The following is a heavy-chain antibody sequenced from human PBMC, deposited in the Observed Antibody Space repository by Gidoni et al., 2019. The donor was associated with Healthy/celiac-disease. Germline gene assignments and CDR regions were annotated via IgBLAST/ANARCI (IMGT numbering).Heavy chain of an antibody. Sequence: QVQLVESGGGVVQPGRSLRLSCAASGFTFSSYGMHWVRQAPGKGLEWVAVIWYDGSNKYYADSVKGRFTISRDNSKNTLYLQMSSLRAEDTAVYYCARDKFPGPYYYGMDVWGQGTTVTVSS. CDR1: GFTFSSYG. CDR2: IWYDGSNK. J-gene: IGHJ6*02. CDR3: ARDKFPGPYYYGMDV. V-gene: IGHV3-33*01.